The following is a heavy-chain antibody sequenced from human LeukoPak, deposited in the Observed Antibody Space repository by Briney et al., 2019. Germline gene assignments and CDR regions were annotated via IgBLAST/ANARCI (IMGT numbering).Heavy chain of an antibody. CDR2: ISHDGSNK. Sequence: PGGSLRLSCAASGFTFSSYGMHWVRQAPGKGLEWVAVISHDGSNKYYADSVKGRFTISRDNAKNSLYLQMNSLRAEDTALYYCAKDIRRYSGSYFDYWGQGTLVTVSS. D-gene: IGHD1-26*01. CDR3: AKDIRRYSGSYFDY. J-gene: IGHJ4*02. CDR1: GFTFSSYG. V-gene: IGHV3-30*18.